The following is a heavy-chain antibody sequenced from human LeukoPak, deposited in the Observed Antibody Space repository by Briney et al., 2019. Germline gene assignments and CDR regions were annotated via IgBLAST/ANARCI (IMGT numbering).Heavy chain of an antibody. CDR1: GYTFTSYG. CDR2: LSAYNGNT. J-gene: IGHJ5*02. Sequence: AAVKVSCKGSGYTFTSYGMSWVRQSRGQGLDGMGWLSAYNGNTKYAQKLQGRVTMTTDTSTSTAYMELRSLRSDDTAVYYCARDLVVVPAAAWFDPWGQGTLVTVSS. D-gene: IGHD2-2*01. V-gene: IGHV1-18*01. CDR3: ARDLVVVPAAAWFDP.